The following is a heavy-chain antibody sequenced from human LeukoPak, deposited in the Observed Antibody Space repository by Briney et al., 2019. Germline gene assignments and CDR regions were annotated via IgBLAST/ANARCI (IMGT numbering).Heavy chain of an antibody. V-gene: IGHV3-53*05. Sequence: GGSLRLSCAASGFLVSDNYMHWLRQAPGKGLEWVSVLYTGGSTYYADSGKGRFTISRDNSKNTLYLQMSSLRPVDTAIYYCAKGGGSGWPYFDFWGQGTLLTVSS. CDR1: GFLVSDNY. J-gene: IGHJ4*02. D-gene: IGHD6-19*01. CDR2: LYTGGST. CDR3: AKGGGSGWPYFDF.